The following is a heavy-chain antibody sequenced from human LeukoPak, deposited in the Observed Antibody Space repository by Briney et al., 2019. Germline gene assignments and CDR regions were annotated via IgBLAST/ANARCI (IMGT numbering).Heavy chain of an antibody. V-gene: IGHV3-23*01. J-gene: IGHJ5*02. Sequence: GGSLRLSCAVSGFTFSNYAMSWVRQAPGKGLEWVSAISGSGGTTYYGDSVKGRFTISRDNSKNTLYLQMNSLRAEDTAVHYCAKGGGYYGSGTYYKNNWFDPWGQGTLVIVSS. CDR3: AKGGGYYGSGTYYKNNWFDP. CDR2: ISGSGGTT. CDR1: GFTFSNYA. D-gene: IGHD3-10*01.